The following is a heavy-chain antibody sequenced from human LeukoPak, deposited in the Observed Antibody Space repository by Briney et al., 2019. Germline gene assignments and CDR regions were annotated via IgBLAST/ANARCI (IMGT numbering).Heavy chain of an antibody. CDR1: GFTFSSYE. V-gene: IGHV3-48*03. Sequence: GGSLRFSCAASGFTFSSYEMNWVRQAPGKGLEWVSYISSSGSTIYYADSVKGRFTISRDNAKDSLYLQMNSLRAEDTAVYYCARDFGDGYNLGWYWGQGTLVTVSS. D-gene: IGHD5-24*01. J-gene: IGHJ4*02. CDR2: ISSSGSTI. CDR3: ARDFGDGYNLGWY.